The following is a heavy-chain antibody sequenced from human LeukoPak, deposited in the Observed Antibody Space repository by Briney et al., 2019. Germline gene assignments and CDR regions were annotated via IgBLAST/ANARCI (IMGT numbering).Heavy chain of an antibody. CDR3: AKRGVVIRVILVGFHKEAYYFDS. D-gene: IGHD3-22*01. V-gene: IGHV3-15*01. CDR2: VKSKDVGATT. CDR1: GFTFSYVW. J-gene: IGHJ4*02. Sequence: GGSLRLSCAASGFTFSYVWMSWVRQAPGKGLEWVGRVKSKDVGATTDYAAPVKGRFTISRDDSKNSLYLQMDSLKTEDTAVYFCAKRGVVIRVILVGFHKEAYYFDSWGQGALVTVSS.